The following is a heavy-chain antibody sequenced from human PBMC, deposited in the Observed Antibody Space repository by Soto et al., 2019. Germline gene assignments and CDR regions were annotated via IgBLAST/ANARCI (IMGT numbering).Heavy chain of an antibody. CDR2: IYHSGST. Sequence: PSDTLSLTCAVSGGSISSFFYSWSWIRQPPGKGLEWIGYIYHSGSTYYNPSLKSRVTISVDRSKNQFSLKLSSVTAADTAVYYCASSYFTVTTMDYWGQGTLVTVSS. CDR1: GGSISSFFYS. V-gene: IGHV4-30-2*01. D-gene: IGHD4-17*01. CDR3: ASSYFTVTTMDY. J-gene: IGHJ4*02.